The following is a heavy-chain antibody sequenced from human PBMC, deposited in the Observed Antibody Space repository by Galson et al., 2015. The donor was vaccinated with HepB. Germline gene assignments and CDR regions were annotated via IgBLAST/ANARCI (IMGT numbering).Heavy chain of an antibody. CDR2: IIPIFGTP. D-gene: IGHD2-21*01. J-gene: IGHJ4*02. V-gene: IGHV1-69*13. CDR1: GVTFSSYA. CDR3: AGGTIAYCGGDCYPLDN. Sequence: SVKVSCKASGVTFSSYAINWVRQAPGQGLEWMGGIIPIFGTPNYAQKFQGRVTITADESTSTSYMELSSLRSEDTAVYYCAGGTIAYCGGDCYPLDNWGQGTLVTVSS.